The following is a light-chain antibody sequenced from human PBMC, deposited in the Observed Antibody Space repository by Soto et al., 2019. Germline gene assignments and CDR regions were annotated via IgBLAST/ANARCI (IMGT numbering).Light chain of an antibody. V-gene: IGKV3-15*01. CDR3: QQYDERPPNRS. Sequence: EIVMTQSPATLSVSPGERATLSCRASQSVSTNLAWYQQKPGQAPRLLIYAASVRATGIPARFSGSGSGTEFTLNISSLQSEDFAVYYCQQYDERPPNRSFGGGTKVEIK. CDR2: AAS. CDR1: QSVSTN. J-gene: IGKJ4*01.